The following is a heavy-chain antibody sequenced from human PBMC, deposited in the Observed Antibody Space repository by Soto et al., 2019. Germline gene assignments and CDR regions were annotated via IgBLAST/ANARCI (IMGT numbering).Heavy chain of an antibody. J-gene: IGHJ5*02. V-gene: IGHV4-39*01. CDR3: ARHGAYSSSSVWFDP. Sequence: SETLSLTCTVSGGSISSSSYYWGWIRQPPGKGLEWIGSIYYSGSTYYNPSLKSRVTISVDTSKNQFSLKLSSVTAADTAVYYCARHGAYSSSSVWFDPWGQGTLVTVSS. CDR1: GGSISSSSYY. CDR2: IYYSGST. D-gene: IGHD6-6*01.